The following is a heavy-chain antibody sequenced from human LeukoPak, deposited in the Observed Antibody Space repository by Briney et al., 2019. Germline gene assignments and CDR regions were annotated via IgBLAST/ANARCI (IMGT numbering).Heavy chain of an antibody. CDR1: GYTFTGYY. J-gene: IGHJ4*02. CDR2: INPNSGGT. CDR3: ARTISGWYGGTFDY. V-gene: IGHV1-2*06. D-gene: IGHD6-19*01. Sequence: ASVKVSCKASGYTFTGYYMHWVRQAPGQGLEWMGRINPNSGGTNYEQKFQGRVTMTRDTSISTAYMELSRLRSDDTAVYYCARTISGWYGGTFDYWGQGTLVTVSS.